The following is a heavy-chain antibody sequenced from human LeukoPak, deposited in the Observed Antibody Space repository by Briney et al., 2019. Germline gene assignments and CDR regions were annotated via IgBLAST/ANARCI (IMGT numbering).Heavy chain of an antibody. CDR2: INPSGGST. CDR3: AGGRGWYRVNFDY. V-gene: IGHV1-46*01. J-gene: IGHJ4*02. CDR1: GYTFTSYY. D-gene: IGHD6-19*01. Sequence: ASVKVSCKAPGYTFTSYYMHWVRQAPGQGLEWMGIINPSGGSTSYAQKFQGRVTITADESTSTAYMELSSLRSEDTAVYYCAGGRGWYRVNFDYWGQGTLVTVSS.